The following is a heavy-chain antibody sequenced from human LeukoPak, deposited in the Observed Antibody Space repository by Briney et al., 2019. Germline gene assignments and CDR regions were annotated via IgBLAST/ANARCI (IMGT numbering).Heavy chain of an antibody. V-gene: IGHV4-59*01. CDR2: IYYSGST. D-gene: IGHD6-19*01. J-gene: IGHJ6*02. Sequence: TSETLSLTCTVSGGSISSYYWSWIRQPPGKGLEWIGYIYYSGSTNYNPSLKSRVTISVDTSKNQFSLKLSSVTAADTAVYYCARSRAPIAVAGTSYYYYYGMDVWGQGTTVTVSS. CDR1: GGSISSYY. CDR3: ARSRAPIAVAGTSYYYYYGMDV.